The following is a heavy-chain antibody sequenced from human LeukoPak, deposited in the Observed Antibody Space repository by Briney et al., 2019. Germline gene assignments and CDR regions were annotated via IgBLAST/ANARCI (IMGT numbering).Heavy chain of an antibody. CDR1: GGSFSGYY. Sequence: SETLSLTCAVYGGSFSGYYWSWLRQPPANGLEWIGEINHSGSTNYDPSLKSRVTISVDTSKNQFSLKLSSVTAADTAVYYCARKDHCSSTSCYPTGWFDPWGQGTLVTVSS. D-gene: IGHD2-2*01. CDR2: INHSGST. V-gene: IGHV4-34*01. J-gene: IGHJ5*02. CDR3: ARKDHCSSTSCYPTGWFDP.